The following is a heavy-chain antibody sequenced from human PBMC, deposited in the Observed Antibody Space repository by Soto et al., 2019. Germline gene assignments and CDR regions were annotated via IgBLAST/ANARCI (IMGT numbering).Heavy chain of an antibody. Sequence: SETLSLTCSVSGVSVSSPSFYWAWVRQSPGKGLEWIGYIYYSGSTNYNPSLKSRVTISVDTSKNQFSLKLSSVTAADTAVYYCARVSITIFGVVNWFDPWGQGXLVTVSS. D-gene: IGHD3-3*01. CDR2: IYYSGST. J-gene: IGHJ5*02. V-gene: IGHV4-61*01. CDR1: GVSVSSPSFY. CDR3: ARVSITIFGVVNWFDP.